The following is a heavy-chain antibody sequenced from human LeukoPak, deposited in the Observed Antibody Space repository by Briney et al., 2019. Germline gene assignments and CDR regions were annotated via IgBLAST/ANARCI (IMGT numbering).Heavy chain of an antibody. V-gene: IGHV4-4*07. CDR1: GGSISIYY. CDR3: ARDGGGTGRPFDF. Sequence: SETLSLTCTVSGGSISIYYWNWIRQPAGKGLEWIGRIYNTGSTNFNPSLKSRVTMSVDTSNNRLSLNLSPVTAADTAVYYCARDGGGTGRPFDFWGQGTLVTVSS. J-gene: IGHJ4*02. D-gene: IGHD1-26*01. CDR2: IYNTGST.